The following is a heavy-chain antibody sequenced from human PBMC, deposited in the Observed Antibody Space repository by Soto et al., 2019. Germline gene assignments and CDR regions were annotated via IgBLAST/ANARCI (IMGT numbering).Heavy chain of an antibody. D-gene: IGHD2-8*01. CDR1: GFTFSSYG. V-gene: IGHV3-30*18. J-gene: IGHJ4*02. Sequence: PGGSLRLSCAASGFTFSSYGMHWVRQAPGKGLEWVAVISYDGSNKYYADSVKGRFTISRDNSKNTLYLQMNSLRAEDTAVYYCAKPPYCTNGVCYTGYFDYWGQGTLVTVSS. CDR3: AKPPYCTNGVCYTGYFDY. CDR2: ISYDGSNK.